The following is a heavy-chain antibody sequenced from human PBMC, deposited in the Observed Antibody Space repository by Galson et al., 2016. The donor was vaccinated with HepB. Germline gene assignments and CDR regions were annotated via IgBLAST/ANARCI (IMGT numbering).Heavy chain of an antibody. V-gene: IGHV3-23*01. CDR1: GFIFSSYA. Sequence: SLRLSCAASGFIFSSYAMTWVRQAPGKGPEWVSTFGDGGDIYYADSVKGRFTISRDNSRNTLYLQMNSLRADDMAVYYCAGVPSGKRLDYWGQGTLVTVSS. J-gene: IGHJ4*02. CDR2: FGDGGDI. D-gene: IGHD2-2*01. CDR3: AGVPSGKRLDY.